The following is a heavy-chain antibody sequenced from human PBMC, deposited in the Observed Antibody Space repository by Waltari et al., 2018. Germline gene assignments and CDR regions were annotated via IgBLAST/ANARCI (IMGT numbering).Heavy chain of an antibody. CDR2: KKQDGSEK. CDR3: ARGLSSAFDI. J-gene: IGHJ3*02. Sequence: EVPMVESGGCLVQPGGSVSLLCAAPGFPFCSYGMNWVRQAQGKGLEWVANKKQDGSEKYYGDSVKGRFTISRDNAKNSLYLQMNSLRAEDTAVYYCARGLSSAFDIWGQGTMVTVSS. V-gene: IGHV3-7*01. CDR1: GFPFCSYG.